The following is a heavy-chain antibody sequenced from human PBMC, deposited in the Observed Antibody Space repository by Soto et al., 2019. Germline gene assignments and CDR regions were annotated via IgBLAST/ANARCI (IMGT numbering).Heavy chain of an antibody. D-gene: IGHD2-15*01. CDR2: INPNSGGT. Sequence: ASVKVSCKASGYTFTGYYMHWVRQAPGQGLEWMGWINPNSGGTNYAQKFQGWVTMTRDTSISTAYMELSRLRSDDTAVYYCARESCGSCYSGWMGSILYYYYGMDVWGQGTTVT. CDR1: GYTFTGYY. J-gene: IGHJ6*02. CDR3: ARESCGSCYSGWMGSILYYYYGMDV. V-gene: IGHV1-2*04.